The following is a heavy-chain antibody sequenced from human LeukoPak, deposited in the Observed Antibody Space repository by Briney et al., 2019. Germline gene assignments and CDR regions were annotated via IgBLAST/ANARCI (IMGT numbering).Heavy chain of an antibody. CDR1: GGSINRYY. Sequence: SETLSLTCTVSGGSINRYYWSWIRQPPGKGLEWIGYIYNSETINYNPSLTSRVTISLDTSKNQVSLKLTSVTAADTAVYYCVRVGGASSILSAFDIWGQGTMVTVSS. CDR3: VRVGGASSILSAFDI. J-gene: IGHJ3*02. D-gene: IGHD6-6*01. CDR2: IYNSETI. V-gene: IGHV4-59*01.